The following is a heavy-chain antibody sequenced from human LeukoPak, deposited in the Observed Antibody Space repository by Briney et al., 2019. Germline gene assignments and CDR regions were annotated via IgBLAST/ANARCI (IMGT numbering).Heavy chain of an antibody. Sequence: GGFLRLSCAASGFTFSSYAMSWVRQAPGKGLEWVSAISGSGGSTYYADSVKGRFTISRDNSKNTLYLQMNSLRAEDTAVYYCLGDCSSTSCYKNQDYWGQGTLVTVSS. CDR3: LGDCSSTSCYKNQDY. J-gene: IGHJ4*02. CDR1: GFTFSSYA. V-gene: IGHV3-23*01. D-gene: IGHD2-2*02. CDR2: ISGSGGST.